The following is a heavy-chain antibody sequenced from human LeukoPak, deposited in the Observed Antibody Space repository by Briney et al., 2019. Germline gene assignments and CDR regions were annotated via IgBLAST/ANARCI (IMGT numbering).Heavy chain of an antibody. D-gene: IGHD1-14*01. CDR2: INPNSGGT. Sequence: ASVKVSCKCTGYIYTQYLRHSLRQAPGQGLEWMGWINPNSGGTKYAQKFQGRVTMTRDKSITTAYMELSRLTSDDTAVYYRAITVRTVSTVHLATLDDYWGQGTLVTVS. J-gene: IGHJ4*02. CDR1: GYIYTQYL. V-gene: IGHV1-2*02. CDR3: AITVRTVSTVHLATLDDY.